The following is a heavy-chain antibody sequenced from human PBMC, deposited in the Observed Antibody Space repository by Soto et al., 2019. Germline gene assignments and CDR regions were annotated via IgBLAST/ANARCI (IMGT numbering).Heavy chain of an antibody. V-gene: IGHV3-30-3*01. CDR3: GRITLKTSVDTFDF. Sequence: GGSLRLSCAASGFTFSTYALHWVRQAPGKGLEWVATVTSDGSNKYHADSVEGRFTISRDDSKNTLYLQLNSLRAEDTAVYYCGRITLKTSVDTFDFWGQGTLVTVSS. J-gene: IGHJ3*01. CDR1: GFTFSTYA. CDR2: VTSDGSNK. D-gene: IGHD3-22*01.